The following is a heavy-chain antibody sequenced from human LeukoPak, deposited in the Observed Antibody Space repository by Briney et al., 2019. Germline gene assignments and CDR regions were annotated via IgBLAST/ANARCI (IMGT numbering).Heavy chain of an antibody. CDR3: ARLLVADGYPVLHYFDY. Sequence: GESLKISCKGPGYSFSTYWIGWVRQMPGKGLEWMGIIYPGDSDTRYSASFQGQVTISADKSITTAYLQWDSLKASDTAMYYCARLLVADGYPVLHYFDYWGQGTLVSVSS. CDR2: IYPGDSDT. CDR1: GYSFSTYW. D-gene: IGHD2-21*02. V-gene: IGHV5-51*01. J-gene: IGHJ4*02.